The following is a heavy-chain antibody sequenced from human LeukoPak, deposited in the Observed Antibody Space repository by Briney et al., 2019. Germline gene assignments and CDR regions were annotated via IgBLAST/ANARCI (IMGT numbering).Heavy chain of an antibody. J-gene: IGHJ4*02. Sequence: PGGSLRLSCAASGLTFSSYAMNWVRQAPGKGLEWVSAISGSGGSTYYADSVKGRFTISRDNSKNTLYLQMNSLRAEDTAVYYCALLGYSSSWYYFDYWGQGTLVTVSS. CDR1: GLTFSSYA. CDR3: ALLGYSSSWYYFDY. V-gene: IGHV3-23*01. CDR2: ISGSGGST. D-gene: IGHD6-13*01.